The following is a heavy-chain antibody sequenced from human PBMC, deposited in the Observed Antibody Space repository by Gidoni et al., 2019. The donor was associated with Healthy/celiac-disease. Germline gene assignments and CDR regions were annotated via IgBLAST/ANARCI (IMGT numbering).Heavy chain of an antibody. CDR2: IRAYNGTT. V-gene: IGHV1-18*01. D-gene: IGHD3-3*01. CDR3: ARTGDVTIFGVVVNGMDV. J-gene: IGHJ6*02. Sequence: QVQLVQSGAEVKKPGASVKVSCKASGYTFTSYGISWVRQAPGQGLEWMGWIRAYNGTTNYAQTLQGRVTMTTDTSTSTAYMELRSLRSDDTAVYYCARTGDVTIFGVVVNGMDVWGQGTTVTVSS. CDR1: GYTFTSYG.